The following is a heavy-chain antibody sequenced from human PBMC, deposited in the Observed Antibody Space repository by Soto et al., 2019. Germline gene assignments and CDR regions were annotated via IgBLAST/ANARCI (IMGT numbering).Heavy chain of an antibody. Sequence: PGGSLSLSCATSGFTFSGYWMSWVRQAPGKGLEWVTNIKKKGTEKYYVDFVKGRFTVSRDNAKSSLYLQMNSLRAEDTAVYYCARIHYYYGLGCPFDCWGQGTLVTVSS. D-gene: IGHD3-10*01. CDR2: IKKKGTEK. CDR1: GFTFSGYW. V-gene: IGHV3-7*04. CDR3: ARIHYYYGLGCPFDC. J-gene: IGHJ4*02.